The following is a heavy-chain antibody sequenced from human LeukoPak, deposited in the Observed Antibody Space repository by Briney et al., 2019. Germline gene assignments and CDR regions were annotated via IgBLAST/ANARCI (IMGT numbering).Heavy chain of an antibody. V-gene: IGHV1-2*02. D-gene: IGHD6-13*01. CDR1: GYTFTGYY. Sequence: ASVKVSCKASGYTFTGYYMHWVRQAPGQGLEWMGWTNPNSGGTNYAQKFQGRVTMTRDTSISTAYMELSRLRSDDTAVYYCARDGAVYSSSWPDYWGQGTLVTVSS. CDR2: TNPNSGGT. CDR3: ARDGAVYSSSWPDY. J-gene: IGHJ4*02.